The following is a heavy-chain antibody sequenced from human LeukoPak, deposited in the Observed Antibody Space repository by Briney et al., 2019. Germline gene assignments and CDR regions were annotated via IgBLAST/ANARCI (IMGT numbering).Heavy chain of an antibody. Sequence: SETLSLTCTVSGGSISSGSYYWSWIRQPAGKGLEWIGRIYTSGSTNYNPSLKSRVTISVDTSKNQFSLKLSSVTAADTAVYYCARERRSSWYAGYNWFDPWGQGTLVTVSS. V-gene: IGHV4-61*02. D-gene: IGHD6-13*01. CDR2: IYTSGST. CDR1: GGSISSGSYY. CDR3: ARERRSSWYAGYNWFDP. J-gene: IGHJ5*02.